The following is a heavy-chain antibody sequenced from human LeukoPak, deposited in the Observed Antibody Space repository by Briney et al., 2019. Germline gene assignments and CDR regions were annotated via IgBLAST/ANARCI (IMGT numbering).Heavy chain of an antibody. V-gene: IGHV3-33*01. CDR2: IWYDGSNK. J-gene: IGHJ5*02. D-gene: IGHD3-10*01. CDR3: ARDKERHRLLWFGELSP. CDR1: GFTFSSYG. Sequence: GRSLRLSCAASGFTFSSYGMHWVRQAPGKGLEWVAVIWYDGSNKYYADSVKGRFTISRDNSRNTLYLQMNSLRAEDTAVYYCARDKERHRLLWFGELSPWGQGTLVTVSS.